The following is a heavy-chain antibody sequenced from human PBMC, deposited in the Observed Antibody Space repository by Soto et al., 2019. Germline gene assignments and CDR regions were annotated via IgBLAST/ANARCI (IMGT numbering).Heavy chain of an antibody. D-gene: IGHD3-3*01. CDR1: GFTFSSYA. CDR3: AKAFGRYYDFWSGYLSFDY. Sequence: GGSLRLSCAASGFTFSSYAMSWVRQAPGKGLEWVSAISGSGGSTYYADSVKGRFTISRDNSKNTLYLQMNSLRAEDTAVYYCAKAFGRYYDFWSGYLSFDYWGQGTLVTVSS. V-gene: IGHV3-23*01. CDR2: ISGSGGST. J-gene: IGHJ4*02.